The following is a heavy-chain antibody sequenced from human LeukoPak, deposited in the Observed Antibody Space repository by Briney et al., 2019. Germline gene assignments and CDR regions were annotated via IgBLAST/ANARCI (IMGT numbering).Heavy chain of an antibody. Sequence: GGSLRLSCAASGFTFSSYGMHWVRQAPGKGLEWVAFIRYDGSNKYYADSVKGRFTISRDNSKNTLYLQMNSLRAEDTAVYYCAGGVTTLRYYMDVWGKGTTVTVSS. CDR2: IRYDGSNK. D-gene: IGHD1-14*01. J-gene: IGHJ6*03. V-gene: IGHV3-30*02. CDR3: AGGVTTLRYYMDV. CDR1: GFTFSSYG.